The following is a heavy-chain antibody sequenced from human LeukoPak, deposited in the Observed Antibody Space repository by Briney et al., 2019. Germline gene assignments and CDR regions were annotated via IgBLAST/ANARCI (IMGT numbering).Heavy chain of an antibody. CDR1: GFTFSSYW. Sequence: GGSLRLSCAASGFTFSSYWMSWVRQAPGKGLEWVSGISWNSGSIGYADSVKGRFTISRDNAKNSLYLQMNSLRAEDTALYYCAKDVREYYDSSGYFDYWGQGTLVTVSS. CDR3: AKDVREYYDSSGYFDY. J-gene: IGHJ4*02. D-gene: IGHD3-22*01. CDR2: ISWNSGSI. V-gene: IGHV3-9*01.